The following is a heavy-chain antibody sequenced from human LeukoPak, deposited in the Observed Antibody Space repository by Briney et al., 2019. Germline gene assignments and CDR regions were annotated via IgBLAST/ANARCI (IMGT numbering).Heavy chain of an antibody. CDR2: INPNSGGT. V-gene: IGHV1-2*04. CDR3: ARDRCSGGSCRSDATPPGLGNWFDP. CDR1: GYTFTGYY. J-gene: IGHJ5*02. D-gene: IGHD2-15*01. Sequence: ASVKVSCKASGYTFTGYYMHWVRQAPGQGLEWMGWINPNSGGTNYAQKFQGWVTMTRDTSISTAYMELSRLRSDDTAVYYCARDRCSGGSCRSDATPPGLGNWFDPWGQGTLVTVSS.